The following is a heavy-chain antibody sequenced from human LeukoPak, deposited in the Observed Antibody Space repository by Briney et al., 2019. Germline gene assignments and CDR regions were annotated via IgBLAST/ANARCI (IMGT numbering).Heavy chain of an antibody. CDR2: IYHSGST. D-gene: IGHD2-15*01. J-gene: IGHJ5*02. V-gene: IGHV4-4*02. CDR1: GGSISSSNW. Sequence: SETLSLTCAVSGGSISSSNWWSWVRQPPGKGLEWIGEIYHSGSTNYNPSLKSRVTISVDKSKNRFSLKLSSVTAADTAVYYCARVEVAATDWFDPWGQGTLVTVSS. CDR3: ARVEVAATDWFDP.